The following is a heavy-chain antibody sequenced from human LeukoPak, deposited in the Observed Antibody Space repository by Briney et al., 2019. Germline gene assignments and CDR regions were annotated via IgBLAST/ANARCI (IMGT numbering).Heavy chain of an antibody. V-gene: IGHV1-69*05. D-gene: IGHD6-6*01. Sequence: SVKVSCEASGGTFSSYAISWVRQAPGQGLEWMGRIIPIFGTANYAQKFQGRVTITTDESTSTAYMELSSLRSEDTAVYYCAREQYSSSWFYYYNMDVWGKGTTVTVSS. J-gene: IGHJ6*03. CDR2: IIPIFGTA. CDR1: GGTFSSYA. CDR3: AREQYSSSWFYYYNMDV.